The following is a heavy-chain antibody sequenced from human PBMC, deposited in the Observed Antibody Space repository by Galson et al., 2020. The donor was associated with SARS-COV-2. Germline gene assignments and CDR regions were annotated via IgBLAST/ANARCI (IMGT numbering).Heavy chain of an antibody. CDR2: ISYDGSNK. CDR3: ASSYGDYANYYYGMDV. J-gene: IGHJ6*02. CDR1: GFTFSSYA. V-gene: IGHV3-30*04. D-gene: IGHD4-17*01. Sequence: SCAASGFTFSSYAMHWVRQAPGKGLEWVAVISYDGSNKYYADSVKGRFTISRDNSKNTLYLQMNSLRAEDTAVYYCASSYGDYANYYYGMDVWGQGTTVTVSS.